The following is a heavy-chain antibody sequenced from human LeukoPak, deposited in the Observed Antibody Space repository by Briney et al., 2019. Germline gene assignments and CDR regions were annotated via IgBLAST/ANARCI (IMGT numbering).Heavy chain of an antibody. Sequence: SETLSLTCTVSGGSISSSSYYWGWIRQPPGKGLEWIGSIYYSGSTYYNPSLKSRVTMSVDTSKNQFSLKLSSVTAADTAVYYCARVNRGASYYYYYMDVWGKGTTVTVSS. D-gene: IGHD1-14*01. CDR2: IYYSGST. CDR3: ARVNRGASYYYYYMDV. J-gene: IGHJ6*03. V-gene: IGHV4-39*07. CDR1: GGSISSSSYY.